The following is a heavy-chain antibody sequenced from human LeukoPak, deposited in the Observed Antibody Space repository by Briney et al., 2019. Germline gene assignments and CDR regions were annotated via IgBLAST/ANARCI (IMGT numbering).Heavy chain of an antibody. Sequence: ASETLSLTCAVYGGSFSAYYWSWIRQPPGKGLEWIGEINHSGSTNYNPSLKSRVTISVDTSKNQFSLKLSSVTAADTAVYYCARGLYSSSSYWGQGTLVTVSS. CDR3: ARGLYSSSSY. CDR1: GGSFSAYY. J-gene: IGHJ4*02. D-gene: IGHD6-13*01. V-gene: IGHV4-34*01. CDR2: INHSGST.